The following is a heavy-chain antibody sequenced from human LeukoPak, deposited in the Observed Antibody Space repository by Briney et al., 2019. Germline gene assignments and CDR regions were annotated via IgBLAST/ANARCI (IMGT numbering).Heavy chain of an antibody. V-gene: IGHV4-39*01. CDR1: GGSISSSAYR. D-gene: IGHD1-1*01. CDR3: ARWNRRRGWFDP. J-gene: IGHJ5*02. Sequence: SETLSLTCTVSGGSISSSAYRWGWIRQPPGKGLEGIRSIHNSGSTYYNPSLQIPVTISVRTSKDQSSLKVRSVPAGDTAVYYCARWNRRRGWFDPWGQGTLVTVSS. CDR2: IHNSGST.